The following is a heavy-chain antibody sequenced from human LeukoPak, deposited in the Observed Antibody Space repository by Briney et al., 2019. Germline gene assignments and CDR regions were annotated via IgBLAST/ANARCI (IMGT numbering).Heavy chain of an antibody. CDR1: GFTFDDYG. D-gene: IGHD4-17*01. CDR2: FNWNGGST. CDR3: ARDLGMTTVTMRGYYYGMDV. V-gene: IGHV3-20*04. J-gene: IGHJ6*02. Sequence: GGSLRLSCAASGFTFDDYGMSWVRQAPGKGLKSGSGFNWNGGSTGYADPVKGRFTISRDNAKNSLYLQMNSLRAEDTALYYCARDLGMTTVTMRGYYYGMDVWGQGTTVTVSS.